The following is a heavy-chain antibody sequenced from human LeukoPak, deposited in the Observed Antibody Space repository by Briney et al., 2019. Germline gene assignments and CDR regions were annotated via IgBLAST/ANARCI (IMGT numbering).Heavy chain of an antibody. CDR3: ARPPEAGTTLYYYYYMDV. D-gene: IGHD1-7*01. CDR2: ISSSGSTI. CDR1: GFTFSDYY. J-gene: IGHJ6*03. Sequence: PGGSLRLSCAASGFTFSDYYMSWIRQAPGKGLEWVSYISSSGSTIYYADSVKGRFTISRDNAKNSLYLQMNSLRAEDTAVYYCARPPEAGTTLYYYYYMDVWGKGTTVTVSS. V-gene: IGHV3-11*04.